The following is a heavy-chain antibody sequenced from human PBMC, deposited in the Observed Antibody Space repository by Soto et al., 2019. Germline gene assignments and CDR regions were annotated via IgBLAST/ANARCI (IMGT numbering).Heavy chain of an antibody. Sequence: SETLSLTCAVYGGSFSGYYWSWVRQPPGKGLEWIGEINHSGSTNYNPSLKSRVTISVDTSKNQFSLKLSSVTAADTAVYYCARDSSSSYFWSQGTLVTVSS. CDR1: GGSFSGYY. CDR3: ARDSSSSYF. D-gene: IGHD6-6*01. J-gene: IGHJ4*02. V-gene: IGHV4-34*01. CDR2: INHSGST.